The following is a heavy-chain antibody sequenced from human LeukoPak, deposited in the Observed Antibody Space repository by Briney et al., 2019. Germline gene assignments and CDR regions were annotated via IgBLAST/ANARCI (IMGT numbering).Heavy chain of an antibody. CDR1: GFTFSSYG. CDR3: AKDQGKQWLVLDY. V-gene: IGHV3-30*18. J-gene: IGHJ4*02. Sequence: GRSLRLSCAASGFTFSSYGMHWVRQAPGKGPEWVAVISYDGSNKYYADSVKGRFTISRDNSKNTLYLQMNSLRAEDTAVYYCAKDQGKQWLVLDYWGQGTLVTVSS. D-gene: IGHD6-19*01. CDR2: ISYDGSNK.